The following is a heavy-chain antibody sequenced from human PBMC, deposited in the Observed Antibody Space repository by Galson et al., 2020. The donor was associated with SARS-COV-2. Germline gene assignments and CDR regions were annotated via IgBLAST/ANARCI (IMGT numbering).Heavy chain of an antibody. CDR3: ARDEGYTSGLAVRGWD. D-gene: IGHD6-19*01. J-gene: IGHJ4*02. Sequence: SETLSLTCTVSGYSINSGYFWGWIRQPPGKGLEWIGSIFHSGSTFYNPSLESRVTISRDTSKNQFSLKLTSVTDADTAVYYCARDEGYTSGLAVRGWDWGQGTLVTVSS. V-gene: IGHV4-38-2*02. CDR2: IFHSGST. CDR1: GYSINSGYF.